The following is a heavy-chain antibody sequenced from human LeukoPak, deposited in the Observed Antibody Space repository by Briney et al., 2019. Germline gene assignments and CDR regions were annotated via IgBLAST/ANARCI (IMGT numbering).Heavy chain of an antibody. J-gene: IGHJ3*02. D-gene: IGHD3-22*01. CDR3: ARYDYYDSSGSDAFDI. V-gene: IGHV4-34*01. CDR2: IYYSGST. CDR1: GGSFSGYY. Sequence: SETLSLTCAVYGGSFSGYYWSWIRQPPGKGLEWIGYIYYSGSTYYNPSLKSRVTISVDTSKNQFSLKLSSVTAADTAVYYCARYDYYDSSGSDAFDIWGQGTMVTVSS.